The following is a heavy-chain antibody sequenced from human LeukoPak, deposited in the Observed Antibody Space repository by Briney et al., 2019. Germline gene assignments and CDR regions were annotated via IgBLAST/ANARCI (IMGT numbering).Heavy chain of an antibody. J-gene: IGHJ3*02. Sequence: ASVKVSRKASGGTFSSYAISWVRQAPGQGLEWMGGIIPIFGTANYAQKFQGRVTITADESTSTAYMELSSLRSEDTAVYYCAVVVTANPGAFDIWGQGTMVTVSS. CDR2: IIPIFGTA. CDR3: AVVVTANPGAFDI. V-gene: IGHV1-69*13. CDR1: GGTFSSYA. D-gene: IGHD2-21*02.